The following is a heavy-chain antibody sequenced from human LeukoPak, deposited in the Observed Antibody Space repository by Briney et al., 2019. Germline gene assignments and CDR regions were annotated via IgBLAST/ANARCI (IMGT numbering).Heavy chain of an antibody. D-gene: IGHD3-10*01. V-gene: IGHV3-74*01. Sequence: GGSLRLSCAASGFTFSSYWMHWVRQAPGKGLVWVSRINTDGSSTSYADSVKGRFTISRDNAKNTLYLQMNSLRAEDTAVYYCAKDVLWSGEDSGHCFDVWGQGTLVTVSS. CDR1: GFTFSSYW. CDR2: INTDGSST. J-gene: IGHJ4*02. CDR3: AKDVLWSGEDSGHCFDV.